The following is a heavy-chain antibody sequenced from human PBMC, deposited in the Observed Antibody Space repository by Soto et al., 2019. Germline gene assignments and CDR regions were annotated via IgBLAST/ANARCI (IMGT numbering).Heavy chain of an antibody. D-gene: IGHD2-2*01. CDR2: ISWNDGGI. Sequence: PGGSLRLSCAASGFRFEDYAMHWVRQAAGKGLQWVSGISWNDGGIDYADSVKGRFTISRDNAKNTVFLQMDSLRAEDTAVYYCAKDRDYPRDQFHYWGQGTLVTVSS. CDR3: AKDRDYPRDQFHY. V-gene: IGHV3-9*01. J-gene: IGHJ4*02. CDR1: GFRFEDYA.